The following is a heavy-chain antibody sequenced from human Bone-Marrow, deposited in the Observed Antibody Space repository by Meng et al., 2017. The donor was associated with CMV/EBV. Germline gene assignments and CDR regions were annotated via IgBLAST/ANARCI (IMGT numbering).Heavy chain of an antibody. D-gene: IGHD5-24*01. Sequence: HSCAASGFTFSSYGMHWVRQAAGKGLEWVAVIWYDGSNKYYVDSVKGRFTISRDNSKNMLYLQMDSLRAEDTAVYYCAKGKDGYFDYWGQGTLVTVSS. CDR3: AKGKDGYFDY. CDR1: GFTFSSYG. V-gene: IGHV3-33*06. J-gene: IGHJ4*02. CDR2: IWYDGSNK.